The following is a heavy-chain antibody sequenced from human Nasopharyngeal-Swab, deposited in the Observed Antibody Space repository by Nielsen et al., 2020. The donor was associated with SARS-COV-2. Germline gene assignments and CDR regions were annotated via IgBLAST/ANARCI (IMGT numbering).Heavy chain of an antibody. CDR2: ISYDGSNK. V-gene: IGHV3-30*04. J-gene: IGHJ6*02. CDR3: ARDGPSTYYYYGMDV. D-gene: IGHD5/OR15-5a*01. CDR1: GFTFSSYA. Sequence: GESLKISRAASGFTFSSYAMHWVRQAPGKGLEWVAVISYDGSNKYYADSVKGRFTISRDNSKNTLYLQMNSLRAEDTAVYYCARDGPSTYYYYGMDVWGQGTTVTVSS.